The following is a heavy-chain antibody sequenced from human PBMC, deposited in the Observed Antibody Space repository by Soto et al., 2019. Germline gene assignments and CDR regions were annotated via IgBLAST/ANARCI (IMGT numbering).Heavy chain of an antibody. CDR2: ISYDGSSD. CDR3: TKDDGYNDSTYYHYFGMDV. V-gene: IGHV3-30*18. Sequence: GGSLRLSCAASGFTFSGYYMHWVRQAPGKGLEWVAVISYDGSSDYYADSVKGRFTISRDNSANRLFLQMNSLRPEDTAVYYCTKDDGYNDSTYYHYFGMDVWGQGTTVTVSS. CDR1: GFTFSGYY. D-gene: IGHD5-12*01. J-gene: IGHJ6*02.